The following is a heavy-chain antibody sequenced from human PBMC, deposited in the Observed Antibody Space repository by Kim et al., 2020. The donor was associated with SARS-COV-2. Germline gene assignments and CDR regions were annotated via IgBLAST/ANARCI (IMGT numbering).Heavy chain of an antibody. Sequence: KGRFAISRDNAKNSLYLQMKSLRDEDTAVYYCARGDRAAMRYYYYGMDVWGQGTTVTVSS. CDR3: ARGDRAAMRYYYYGMDV. V-gene: IGHV3-11*06. J-gene: IGHJ6*02. D-gene: IGHD2-2*01.